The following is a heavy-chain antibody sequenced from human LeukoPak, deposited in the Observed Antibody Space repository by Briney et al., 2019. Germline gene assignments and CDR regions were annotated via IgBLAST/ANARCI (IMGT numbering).Heavy chain of an antibody. J-gene: IGHJ4*02. Sequence: GGSLRLSCAASGFTFSSYGMHWVRQAPGKGLEWVAFIRYDGSNKYYADSVKGRFTISRDNSKSTLYLQMNSLRAEDTAVYYCAKDRVLLWFGGLSKDDYWGQGTLATVSS. CDR3: AKDRVLLWFGGLSKDDY. CDR2: IRYDGSNK. CDR1: GFTFSSYG. V-gene: IGHV3-30*02. D-gene: IGHD3-10*01.